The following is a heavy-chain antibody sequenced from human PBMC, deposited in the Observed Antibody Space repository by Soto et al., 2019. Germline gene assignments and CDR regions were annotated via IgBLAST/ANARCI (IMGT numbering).Heavy chain of an antibody. CDR2: INPSSGAT. Sequence: SXKISCKAAGYNXGAYYWDWVRQAPGQGLEWIGWINPSSGATNFAERFQGRVTITSHTSISKFYIELKMLNSDDTPVYFCAKARQYGYHGYNFEYWGPGTLFT. V-gene: IGHV1-2*02. CDR1: GYNXGAYY. D-gene: IGHD5-18*01. CDR3: AKARQYGYHGYNFEY. J-gene: IGHJ4*02.